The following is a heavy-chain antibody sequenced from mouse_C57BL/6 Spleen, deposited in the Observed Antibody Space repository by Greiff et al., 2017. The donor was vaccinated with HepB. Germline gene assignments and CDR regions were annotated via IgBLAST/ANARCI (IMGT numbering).Heavy chain of an antibody. J-gene: IGHJ2*01. D-gene: IGHD2-5*01. CDR1: GYSFTSGYY. CDR2: ISYDGSN. Sequence: VQLKESGPGLVKPSQSLSLTCSVTGYSFTSGYYWNWIRQFPGNKLEWMGYISYDGSNNYNPTLKNRISITRDTSKNQFFLKLNSVTTEDTATYYCARDHRYSKYDYYFDYWGQGTTLTVSS. V-gene: IGHV3-6*01. CDR3: ARDHRYSKYDYYFDY.